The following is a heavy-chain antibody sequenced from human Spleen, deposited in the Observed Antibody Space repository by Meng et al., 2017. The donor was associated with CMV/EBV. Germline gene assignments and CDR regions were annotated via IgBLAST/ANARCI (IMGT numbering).Heavy chain of an antibody. V-gene: IGHV4-59*01. CDR1: GGSITSYY. CDR2: IYYSGST. D-gene: IGHD2-2*01. J-gene: IGHJ4*02. CDR3: ARESPYGTSTSCLSFDY. Sequence: GPLRLSCTVSGGSITSYYWSWIRQPPGKGLEWIGYIYYSGSTNYNPSLKSRVTISVDTSKNQFSLKLSSVTAADTAWDYCARESPYGTSTSCLSFDYWGQGTLVTVSS.